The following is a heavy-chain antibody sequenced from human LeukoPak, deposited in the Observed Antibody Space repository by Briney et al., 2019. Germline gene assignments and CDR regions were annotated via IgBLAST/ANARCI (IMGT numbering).Heavy chain of an antibody. V-gene: IGHV4-34*01. CDR2: INHSGST. CDR1: Y. D-gene: IGHD6-13*01. Sequence: PSETLSLTCAVYYWSWIRQPPGKGLEWIGEINHSGSTNYSPSLKSRVTMSVDTSKNQFSLKLSSVTAADTAVYYCAKGDPFRAGWFDPWGQGILVTVSS. J-gene: IGHJ5*02. CDR3: AKGDPFRAGWFDP.